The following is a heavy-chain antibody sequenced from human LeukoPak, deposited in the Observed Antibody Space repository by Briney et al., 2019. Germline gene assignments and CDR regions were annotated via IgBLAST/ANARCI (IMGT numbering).Heavy chain of an antibody. CDR2: IYYSGST. CDR3: ARRVTGRGTYYFDY. J-gene: IGHJ4*02. CDR1: GGSISTYY. Sequence: SETLSLTCTVSGGSISTYYWTWIRQPPGKGLEWMGYIYYSGSTNYNPSLRGRGTISLDTSKNQFSLMLNSVNAADTAVYYCARRVTGRGTYYFDYWGQGTLVTVSS. V-gene: IGHV4-59*08. D-gene: IGHD3-16*01.